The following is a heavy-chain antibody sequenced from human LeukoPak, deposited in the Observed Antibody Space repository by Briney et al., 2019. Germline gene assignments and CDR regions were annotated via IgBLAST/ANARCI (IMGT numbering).Heavy chain of an antibody. V-gene: IGHV3-33*01. CDR3: ARVATATTPDFDY. CDR2: IWYDGSNK. D-gene: IGHD4-17*01. CDR1: GFTFSSYG. Sequence: PGGSLRLSCAASGFTFSSYGMHWVRQAPGKGLEWVAVIWYDGSNKYYADSVKGRFTISRDNSKNTLYLQMNSLRAEDTAVYYCARVATATTPDFDYWGQGTLVTVSS. J-gene: IGHJ4*02.